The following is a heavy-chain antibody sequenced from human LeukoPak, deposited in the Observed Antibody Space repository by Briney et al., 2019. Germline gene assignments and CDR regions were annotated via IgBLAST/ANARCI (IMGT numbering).Heavy chain of an antibody. D-gene: IGHD1-1*01. CDR2: INHSGST. Sequence: SQTLSLTCAVYGGSFSGYYWSWIRHPPGNGLEWIGEINHSGSTNYNPSLKSRVTISVDTSKNQFSLKLSSVTAADTAVYYCARGVSWTGRGAFDIWGQGTMVTVSS. CDR1: GGSFSGYY. CDR3: ARGVSWTGRGAFDI. J-gene: IGHJ3*02. V-gene: IGHV4-34*01.